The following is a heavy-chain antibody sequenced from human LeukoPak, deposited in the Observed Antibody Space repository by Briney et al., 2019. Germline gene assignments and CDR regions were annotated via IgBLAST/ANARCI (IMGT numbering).Heavy chain of an antibody. Sequence: PSETLSLTCTVSGGSISSGGYYWSWIRQPPGKGLEWIGYIYHSGSTYYNPSLKSRVTISVDRSKNQFSLKLSSVTAADTAVYYCARGGVYGSYPDYWGQGTLVTASS. CDR3: ARGGVYGSYPDY. CDR2: IYHSGST. D-gene: IGHD3-10*01. J-gene: IGHJ4*02. CDR1: GGSISSGGYY. V-gene: IGHV4-30-2*01.